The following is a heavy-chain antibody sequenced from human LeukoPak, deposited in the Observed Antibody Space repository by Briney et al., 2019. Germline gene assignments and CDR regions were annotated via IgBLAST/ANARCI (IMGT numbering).Heavy chain of an antibody. V-gene: IGHV4-4*02. CDR3: AHRARSSWYSCFDP. CDR2: INHSGST. J-gene: IGHJ5*02. D-gene: IGHD6-13*01. Sequence: NPSETLSLTCAVSGGSISSSTNWWSWVRQPPGKGLEWIGEINHSGSTNYNPSLKSRGTISVDTSKNQFSLKLSSVTAADPAVYYCAHRARSSWYSCFDPWGQGTLITVS. CDR1: GGSISSSTNW.